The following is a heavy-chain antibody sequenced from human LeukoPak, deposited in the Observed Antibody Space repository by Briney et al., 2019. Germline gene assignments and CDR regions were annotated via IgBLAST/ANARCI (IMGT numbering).Heavy chain of an antibody. V-gene: IGHV3-23*01. CDR2: ISGSGDNT. CDR3: AKTEGHPLPKYYMDV. CDR1: GLTFSGFA. J-gene: IGHJ6*01. D-gene: IGHD2/OR15-2a*01. Sequence: PGGSLRLSCAASGLTFSGFAMSWVRRTPGKGLEGVSGISGSGDNTLYAASVKGRFTIAGDNSKNTLYLEMNSLRAEDTAIYYCAKTEGHPLPKYYMDVWGQGTTVTVSS.